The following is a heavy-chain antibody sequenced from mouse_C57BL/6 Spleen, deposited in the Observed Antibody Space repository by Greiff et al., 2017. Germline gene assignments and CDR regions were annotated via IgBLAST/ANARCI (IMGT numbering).Heavy chain of an antibody. CDR3: ASLYDGYYFDY. CDR2: ISDGGSYT. Sequence: EVQLVESGGGLVKPGGSLKLSCAASGFTFSSYAMSWVRQTPEKRLEWVATISDGGSYTYYPDNVKGRFTISRDNAKNNLYLQMSHLKSEDTAMYYCASLYDGYYFDYWGQGTTLTVSS. V-gene: IGHV5-4*01. D-gene: IGHD2-3*01. CDR1: GFTFSSYA. J-gene: IGHJ2*01.